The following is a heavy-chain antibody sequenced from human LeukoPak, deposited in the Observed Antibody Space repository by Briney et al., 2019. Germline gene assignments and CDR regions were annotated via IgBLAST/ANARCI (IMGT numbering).Heavy chain of an antibody. CDR3: ARDRNSPSAFDI. V-gene: IGHV3-20*04. Sequence: PGGSLRLFCAASGFPFDDYGMSWVRQAPAKGLAWVSGINWNGGSTGYADSVKGRFTISRDNAKNSLYLQMNSLRAEDTALYYCARDRNSPSAFDIWGQGTMVTVSS. D-gene: IGHD4-23*01. CDR1: GFPFDDYG. J-gene: IGHJ3*02. CDR2: INWNGGST.